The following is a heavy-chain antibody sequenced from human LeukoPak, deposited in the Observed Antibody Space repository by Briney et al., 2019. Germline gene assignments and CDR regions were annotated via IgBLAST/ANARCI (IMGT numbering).Heavy chain of an antibody. CDR3: ARAYDFWSGHYAFDI. CDR1: GFIFNNYA. V-gene: IGHV3-9*01. CDR2: ISWNSGTI. J-gene: IGHJ3*02. Sequence: GGSLRLSCAGSGFIFNNYAMHWVRQPPGKGLEWVSGISWNSGTIDYADSVRGRFTISRDNSKNTLYLQMNSLRAEDTAVYYCARAYDFWSGHYAFDIWGQGTMVTVSS. D-gene: IGHD3-3*01.